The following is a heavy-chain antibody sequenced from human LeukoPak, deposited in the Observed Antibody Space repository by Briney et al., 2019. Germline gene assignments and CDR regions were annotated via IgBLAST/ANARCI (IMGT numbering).Heavy chain of an antibody. J-gene: IGHJ3*02. V-gene: IGHV1-18*01. CDR1: GYTFSSYG. Sequence: ASVKVSCKASGYTFSSYGISWVRQAPGQGLEWMGWMSAYNGNTNYAQKLQGRVTMTTDTSTSTAYMELRSLRSDDTAVYYCASEPLRITVTTDDAFDIWGQGTMVTVSS. CDR3: ASEPLRITVTTDDAFDI. D-gene: IGHD4-11*01. CDR2: MSAYNGNT.